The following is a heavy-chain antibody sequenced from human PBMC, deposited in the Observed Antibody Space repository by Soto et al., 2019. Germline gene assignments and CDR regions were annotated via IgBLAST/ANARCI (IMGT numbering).Heavy chain of an antibody. Sequence: PSETLSLICIVSGGSISSYYWSWIRQPPGKRLEWIGFIYYSGSANYNPSLKSRVTISVDTSRNLFSLKLTSVTAADTAVYFCARASSSTDSGFDSWGQGTLVTVSS. CDR3: ARASSSTDSGFDS. J-gene: IGHJ4*02. V-gene: IGHV4-59*01. CDR1: GGSISSYY. D-gene: IGHD6-25*01. CDR2: IYYSGSA.